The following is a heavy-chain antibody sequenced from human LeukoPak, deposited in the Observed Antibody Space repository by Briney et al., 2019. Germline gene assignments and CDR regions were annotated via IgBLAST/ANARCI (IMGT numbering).Heavy chain of an antibody. CDR2: IKQDGSEK. V-gene: IGHV3-7*03. D-gene: IGHD1-26*01. J-gene: IGHJ4*02. CDR1: GLTFSSSW. Sequence: GESLRLSCAVSGLTFSSSWMDWVRQAPGRGLEWVANIKQDGSEKYYVDSVKGRFTISRDNAKNSLYLQMNSLRAEDTAVYYCARDKIVGATNFDYWGQGTLVTVSS. CDR3: ARDKIVGATNFDY.